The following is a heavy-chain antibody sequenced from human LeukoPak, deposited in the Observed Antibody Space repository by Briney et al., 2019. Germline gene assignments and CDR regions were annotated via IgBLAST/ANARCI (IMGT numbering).Heavy chain of an antibody. V-gene: IGHV4-39*01. Sequence: SETLSLTCTVPGGSISSSSYYWGWIRQPPGKGLEWIGNIYYSGTTYYNSSLKSRVTISVDTSKNQFSLKLSSVTAADTAVYYCATTEGPWGQGTLVTVSS. J-gene: IGHJ5*02. CDR2: IYYSGTT. CDR3: ATTEGP. CDR1: GGSISSSSYY.